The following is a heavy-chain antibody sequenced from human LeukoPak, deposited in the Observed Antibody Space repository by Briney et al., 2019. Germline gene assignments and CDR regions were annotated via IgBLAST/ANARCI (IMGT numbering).Heavy chain of an antibody. J-gene: IGHJ4*02. D-gene: IGHD2/OR15-2a*01. CDR2: INSDGSWT. CDR1: GFTFSSSA. CDR3: VSFYETY. V-gene: IGHV3-74*01. Sequence: GGSLRLSCAASGFTFSSSAMSWVRQVPGKGLVWVSHINSDGSWTSYADSVKGRFTISKDNAKNTVYLQMNSLRAEDTAVYYCVSFYETYWGRGTLVTVSS.